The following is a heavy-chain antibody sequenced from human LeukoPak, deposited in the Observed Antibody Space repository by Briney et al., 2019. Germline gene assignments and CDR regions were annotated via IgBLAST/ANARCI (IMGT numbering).Heavy chain of an antibody. J-gene: IGHJ4*02. V-gene: IGHV1-69*05. CDR2: IIPIFGTA. D-gene: IGHD5-24*01. Sequence: SVKVTCKASGGTFSSYAISWVRQAPGQGLEWMGGIIPIFGTANYAQKFQGRVTITTDESTSTAYMELSSLRSEDTAVYYCARDPPVEMATIGDYWGQGTLVTVSS. CDR3: ARDPPVEMATIGDY. CDR1: GGTFSSYA.